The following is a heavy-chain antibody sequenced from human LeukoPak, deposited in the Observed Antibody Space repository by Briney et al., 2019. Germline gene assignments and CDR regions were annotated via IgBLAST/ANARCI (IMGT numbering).Heavy chain of an antibody. CDR2: INPSGGST. D-gene: IGHD2-15*01. J-gene: IGHJ4*02. CDR3: ARASVYCSGGSCYRAHFDY. Sequence: ASVTVSCTASGYTFTSYYMHWVRQAPGQGLEWMGIINPSGGSTSYAQKFQGRVTMTRDTSTSTVYMELSSLRSEDTAVYYCARASVYCSGGSCYRAHFDYWGQGTLVTVSS. CDR1: GYTFTSYY. V-gene: IGHV1-46*01.